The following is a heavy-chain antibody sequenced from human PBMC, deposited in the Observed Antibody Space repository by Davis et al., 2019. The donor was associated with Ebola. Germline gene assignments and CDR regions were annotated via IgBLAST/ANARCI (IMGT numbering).Heavy chain of an antibody. CDR2: ISAYNGNT. CDR3: ARSSSGGYYFDY. V-gene: IGHV1-18*04. Sequence: ASVKVSCKASGYTFTSYGISWVRHAPGQGLEWMGWISAYNGNTNYAQKLQGRVTMTTDTSTSTAYMELRSLRSDDTAVYYCARSSSGGYYFDYWGQGTLVTVSS. CDR1: GYTFTSYG. D-gene: IGHD6-6*01. J-gene: IGHJ4*02.